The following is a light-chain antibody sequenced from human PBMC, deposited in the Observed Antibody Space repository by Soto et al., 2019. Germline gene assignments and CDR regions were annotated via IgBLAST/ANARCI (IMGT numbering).Light chain of an antibody. Sequence: IVLTQSPGTLSLSPGERATLSCRASQSVRSTYLAWYQQKPGQAPRILIYDVSSRATDIPDRFSGSGSGTDFTLTISRLEPEGFAVYYCQQYGSSPTFGQGTRLEIK. J-gene: IGKJ5*01. CDR1: QSVRSTY. CDR2: DVS. CDR3: QQYGSSPT. V-gene: IGKV3-20*01.